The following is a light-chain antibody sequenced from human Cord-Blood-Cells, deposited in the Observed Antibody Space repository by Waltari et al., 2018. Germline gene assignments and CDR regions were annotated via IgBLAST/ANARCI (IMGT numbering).Light chain of an antibody. CDR3: SSYAGSNNLV. Sequence: QSALTQPPSASGSHGQSVTISCTGTSSDVGGYNYVSWYQQHPGKAPKLMIYEVSKRPSGVPDRFSGSKSGNTASLTVSGLQAEDEADYDCSSYAGSNNLVFGGGTKLTVL. CDR2: EVS. V-gene: IGLV2-8*01. CDR1: SSDVGGYNY. J-gene: IGLJ2*01.